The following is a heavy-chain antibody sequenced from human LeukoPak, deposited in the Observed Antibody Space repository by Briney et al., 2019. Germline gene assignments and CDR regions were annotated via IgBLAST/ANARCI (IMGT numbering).Heavy chain of an antibody. D-gene: IGHD3-10*01. CDR1: GYTFTGYY. CDR3: ARDTWFGEPYYNWFDP. V-gene: IGHV1-2*02. CDR2: INPNSGGT. Sequence: ASVKVSCKASGYTFTGYYMHWVRQAPGQGLEWMGWINPNSGGTNYAQKFQGRVTMTRDTSISTAYMELSRLRSDDTAVYYCARDTWFGEPYYNWFDPWGQGTLGTVSS. J-gene: IGHJ5*02.